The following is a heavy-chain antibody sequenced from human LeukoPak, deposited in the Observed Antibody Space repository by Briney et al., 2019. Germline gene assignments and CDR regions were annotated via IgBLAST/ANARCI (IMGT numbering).Heavy chain of an antibody. V-gene: IGHV3-23*01. CDR3: ARVGIQLCVDY. Sequence: GGSLRLSCAASGFTFSSYAMSWVRQAPGKGLDWVSTISGSGGGTYYADSVKGRFTISRDNAKNSLYLQMNSLRAEDTAVYYCARVGIQLCVDYWGQGTLVTVSS. CDR1: GFTFSSYA. D-gene: IGHD5-18*01. CDR2: ISGSGGGT. J-gene: IGHJ4*02.